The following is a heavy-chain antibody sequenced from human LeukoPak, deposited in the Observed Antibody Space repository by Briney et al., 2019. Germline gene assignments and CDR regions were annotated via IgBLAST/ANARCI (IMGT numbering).Heavy chain of an antibody. CDR3: ARRYGGWGAFDI. V-gene: IGHV3-23*01. J-gene: IGHJ3*02. Sequence: PGGSLRLSCAASGFTYSAYAMSWVRQAPGKGLEWVSTISGDGRSTFYADSVKGRFTISRDDSKTTLFLQMNSLRAEDTAIYYCARRYGGWGAFDIWGQGTVVTVSS. D-gene: IGHD4-23*01. CDR2: ISGDGRST. CDR1: GFTYSAYA.